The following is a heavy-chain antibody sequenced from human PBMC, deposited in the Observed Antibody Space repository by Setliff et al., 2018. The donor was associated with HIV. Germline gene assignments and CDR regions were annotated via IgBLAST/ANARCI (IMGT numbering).Heavy chain of an antibody. D-gene: IGHD6-25*01. Sequence: PSETLSLTCTVSGGSISSSFHYWGWIRQPPGKGLEWIASLYYSGNTYYNPSLKSRVTMSVDASKNHVSLRFTSMTAADTGVYYCARDQRLPGVQPPYWYFDLWGRGTMVTFSS. CDR3: ARDQRLPGVQPPYWYFDL. CDR1: GGSISSSFHY. CDR2: LYYSGNT. J-gene: IGHJ2*01. V-gene: IGHV4-39*02.